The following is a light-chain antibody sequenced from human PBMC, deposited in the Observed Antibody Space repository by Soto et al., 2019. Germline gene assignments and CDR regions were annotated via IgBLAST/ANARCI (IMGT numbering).Light chain of an antibody. J-gene: IGKJ1*01. V-gene: IGKV3-15*01. CDR3: QQYNNWPPWT. Sequence: EIVLTQSPGTLSFSPGERATLCCRASQSVSSYLAWYQQKPGQAPRLLIYGASTRATGIPARFSGSGSGTEFTLTISSLQSEDFAVYYCQQYNNWPPWTFGQGTKVDIK. CDR2: GAS. CDR1: QSVSSY.